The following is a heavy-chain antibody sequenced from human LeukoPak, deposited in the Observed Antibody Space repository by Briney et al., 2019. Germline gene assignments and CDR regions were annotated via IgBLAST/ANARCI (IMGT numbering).Heavy chain of an antibody. J-gene: IGHJ5*02. V-gene: IGHV1-69*13. CDR3: AKGSRYSSGSGNWFDP. Sequence: GASVKVSCKASGGTFSSYAISWVRQAPGQGLEWMGGIIPIFGTANYAQKFQGRVTITADESTSTAYMELSSLRSEDTAVYYCAKGSRYSSGSGNWFDPWGQGTLVTVSS. CDR1: GGTFSSYA. CDR2: IIPIFGTA. D-gene: IGHD6-19*01.